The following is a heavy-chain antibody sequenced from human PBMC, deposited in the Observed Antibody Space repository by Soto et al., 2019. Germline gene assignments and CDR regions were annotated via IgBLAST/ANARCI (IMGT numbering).Heavy chain of an antibody. CDR2: IYYSGST. V-gene: IGHV4-39*01. CDR3: ARLTYSVTVTTSAAIDY. J-gene: IGHJ4*02. Sequence: SETLSLTCTVSGGSISSSSYYWGWIRQPPGKGLEWIGSIYYSGSTYYNPSLKSRVTISVDTSKNQFSLKLSSVTAADTAVYYCARLTYSVTVTTSAAIDYWGQGTLVTVSS. CDR1: GGSISSSSYY. D-gene: IGHD4-4*01.